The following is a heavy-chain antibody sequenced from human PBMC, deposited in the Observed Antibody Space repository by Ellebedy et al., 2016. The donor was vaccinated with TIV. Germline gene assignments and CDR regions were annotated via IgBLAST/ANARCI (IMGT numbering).Heavy chain of an antibody. J-gene: IGHJ6*02. CDR2: ISSSSSYT. Sequence: GESLKISCAASGFTFSDYYMSWIRQAPGKGLEWVSYISSSSSYTNYADSVKGRFTISRDNAKNSLFLQMNSPRAEDTAVYYCASYCSSTSCPTDYYYGLDVWGQGTTVTVSS. V-gene: IGHV3-11*06. CDR1: GFTFSDYY. D-gene: IGHD2-2*01. CDR3: ASYCSSTSCPTDYYYGLDV.